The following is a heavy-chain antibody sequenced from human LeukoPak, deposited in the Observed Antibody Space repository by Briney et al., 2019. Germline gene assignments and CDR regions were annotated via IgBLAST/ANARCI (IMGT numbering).Heavy chain of an antibody. V-gene: IGHV4-4*07. CDR3: ARANRYCSSTSCSLFDY. CDR1: GGSISSYY. CDR2: IYTSGST. J-gene: IGHJ4*02. Sequence: PSETLSLTCTVSGGSISSYYWSWIRQPAGKGLEWIGRIYTSGSTNYNPSLKSRVTMSVDTSKNQFSLKLSSVTAADTAVYYCARANRYCSSTSCSLFDYWGQGTLVTVSS. D-gene: IGHD2-2*01.